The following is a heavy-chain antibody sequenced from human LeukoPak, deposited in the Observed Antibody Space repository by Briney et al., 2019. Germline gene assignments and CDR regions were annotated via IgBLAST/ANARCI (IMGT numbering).Heavy chain of an antibody. Sequence: PSETLSLTCTVSGGSISSYYWSWIRQPPGKGLEWIGSIYYSGSTYYNPSLKSRVTISVDTSKNQFSLKLSSVTAADTAVYYCARQPPYYYGSGNYRNPFDYWGQGTLVTVSS. CDR3: ARQPPYYYGSGNYRNPFDY. CDR1: GGSISSYY. V-gene: IGHV4-39*01. J-gene: IGHJ4*02. CDR2: IYYSGST. D-gene: IGHD3-10*01.